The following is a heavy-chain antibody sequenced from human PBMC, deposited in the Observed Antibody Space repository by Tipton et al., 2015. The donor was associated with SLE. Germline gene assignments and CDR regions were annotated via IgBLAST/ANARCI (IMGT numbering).Heavy chain of an antibody. V-gene: IGHV3-7*01. CDR1: GFPFSSYW. CDR2: IKNDASGN. D-gene: IGHD6-13*01. CDR3: ARSEAPGTVDY. Sequence: SLRLSCAASGFPFSSYWMSWVRLATGKGLEWVANIKNDASGNWYVDSVKGRFIISRDNAKNSLYLQMNSLRVEDTAVYYCARSEAPGTVDYWGQGTLVTVSS. J-gene: IGHJ4*02.